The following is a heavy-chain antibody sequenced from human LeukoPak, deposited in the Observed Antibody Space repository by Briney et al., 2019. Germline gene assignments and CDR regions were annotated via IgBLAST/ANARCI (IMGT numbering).Heavy chain of an antibody. D-gene: IGHD3-10*01. V-gene: IGHV3-48*02. CDR1: GFTFSSYA. J-gene: IGHJ5*02. CDR2: ISSGSLTI. CDR3: ARDLGNSGSPNWFDP. Sequence: PGGSLRLSCEGFGFTFSSYAMNWVRQAPGKGLEWLSYISSGSLTIHYADSVKGRFTISRDNGKNSVHLQIDTLTDGDTAVYYCARDLGNSGSPNWFDPWGQGTLVTVSS.